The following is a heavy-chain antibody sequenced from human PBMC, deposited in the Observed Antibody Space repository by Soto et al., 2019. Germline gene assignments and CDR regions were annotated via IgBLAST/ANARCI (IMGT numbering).Heavy chain of an antibody. Sequence: ASVKVSCKTSGYTFSNYGITWVRQAPGHGLEWMRWISAYNGNTNYAQKLQGIFTMTTDTSTSTAYMELKRLRSDDTAVYYSTRDDSITVTFLGFPLLGYWGQGTVDAVSS. CDR1: GYTFSNYG. D-gene: IGHD1-7*01. J-gene: IGHJ4*02. CDR2: ISAYNGNT. CDR3: TRDDSITVTFLGFPLLGY. V-gene: IGHV1-18*01.